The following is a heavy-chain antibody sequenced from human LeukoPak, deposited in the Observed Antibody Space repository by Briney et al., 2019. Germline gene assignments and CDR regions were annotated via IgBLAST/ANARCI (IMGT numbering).Heavy chain of an antibody. V-gene: IGHV3-48*01. CDR2: ISGSSNIK. J-gene: IGHJ4*02. CDR3: ARGIFFGSGTQSFDY. D-gene: IGHD3-10*01. CDR1: GFTFSFYS. Sequence: GGSLRLSCATSGFTFSFYSMSRIRQAPGKGLEWISYISGSSNIKHFADSVKGRFNISRDNAKESLFLQMDSLRVEDTAIYYCARGIFFGSGTQSFDYWGQGTLVTFSS.